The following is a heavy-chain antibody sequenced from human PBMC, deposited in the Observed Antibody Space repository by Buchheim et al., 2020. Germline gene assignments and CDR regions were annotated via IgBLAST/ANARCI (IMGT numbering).Heavy chain of an antibody. D-gene: IGHD3-3*01. CDR3: ARDLRITIFGVPNWYGMDV. J-gene: IGHJ6*02. V-gene: IGHV3-66*01. CDR2: IYSGGST. Sequence: EVQLVESGGGLVQPGGSLRLSCAASGFTVSSNYMSWVRQAPGKGLEWVSVIYSGGSTYYAASVRGSFTISRDNSKNTLYLQMNSLRAEDTAVYYCARDLRITIFGVPNWYGMDVWGQGTT. CDR1: GFTVSSNY.